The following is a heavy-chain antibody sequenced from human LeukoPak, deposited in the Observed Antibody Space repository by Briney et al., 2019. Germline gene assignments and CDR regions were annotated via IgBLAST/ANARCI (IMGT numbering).Heavy chain of an antibody. CDR3: ARDDHSPHYHYAMGV. CDR1: GGSISSYY. Sequence: PSETLSLTCTVSGGSISSYYWSWIRQPPGKGLEWIGYIYYSGSTNYTPSLKSRITISVDTSRNQFSLKLNSVTAADTAVYYCARDDHSPHYHYAMGVWGQGITVTVSS. CDR2: IYYSGST. J-gene: IGHJ6*02. D-gene: IGHD4-11*01. V-gene: IGHV4-59*01.